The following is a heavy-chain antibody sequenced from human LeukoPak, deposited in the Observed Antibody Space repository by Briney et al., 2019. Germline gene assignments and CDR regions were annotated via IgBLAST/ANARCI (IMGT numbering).Heavy chain of an antibody. D-gene: IGHD6-6*01. CDR1: GGSFSGYY. CDR2: INHSGST. V-gene: IGHV4-34*01. J-gene: IGHJ4*02. CDR3: ARGFRRSSFPHYFDY. Sequence: SETLSLTCAVYGGSFSGYYWSWIRQPPGKGLEWIGEINHSGSTNYNPSLKSRVTISVDTSKNQFSLKLSSVTAADTAVYYCARGFRRSSFPHYFDYWAREPWSPSPQ.